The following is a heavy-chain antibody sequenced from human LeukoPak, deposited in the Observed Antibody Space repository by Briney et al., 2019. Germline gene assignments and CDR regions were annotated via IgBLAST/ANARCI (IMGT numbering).Heavy chain of an antibody. CDR1: GFTFSSYA. D-gene: IGHD6-13*01. CDR3: AKDAGIIAAAYFDY. CDR2: ISGSGGST. Sequence: GGSLRLSCAASGFTFSSYAMRWVRQAPGKGPEWVSAISGSGGSTYYADSVKGRFTISKDNSKNTLYLQTNSLRAEDTAVYYCAKDAGIIAAAYFDYWGQGTLVTVSS. J-gene: IGHJ4*02. V-gene: IGHV3-23*01.